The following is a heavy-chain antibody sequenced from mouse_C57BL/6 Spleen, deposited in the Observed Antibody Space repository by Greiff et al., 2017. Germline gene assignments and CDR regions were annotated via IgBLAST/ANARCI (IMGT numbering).Heavy chain of an antibody. V-gene: IGHV1-80*01. CDR3: ARSKARDYYGSSPLDY. D-gene: IGHD1-1*01. Sequence: QVQLKESGAELVKPGASVKISCKASGYAFSSYWMNWVKQRPGKGLEWIGQIYPGDGDTNYNGKFKGKATLTADKSSSTAYMQLSSLTSEDSAVYFCARSKARDYYGSSPLDYWGQGTTLTVSS. CDR1: GYAFSSYW. CDR2: IYPGDGDT. J-gene: IGHJ2*01.